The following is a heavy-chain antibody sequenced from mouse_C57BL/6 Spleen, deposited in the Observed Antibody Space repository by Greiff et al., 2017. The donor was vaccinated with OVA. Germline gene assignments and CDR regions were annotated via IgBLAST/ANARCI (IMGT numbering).Heavy chain of an antibody. CDR2: IDPSDSET. Sequence: QVQLQQPGAELVRPGSSVKLSCKASGYTFTSYWMHWVKQRPIQGLEWIGNIDPSDSETHYNQKFKDKATLTVDKSSSTAYMQLSSLTSEDSAVYYRARTIYYGNAYAMDYWGQGTSGTVSS. D-gene: IGHD2-1*01. CDR1: GYTFTSYW. CDR3: ARTIYYGNAYAMDY. V-gene: IGHV1-52*01. J-gene: IGHJ4*01.